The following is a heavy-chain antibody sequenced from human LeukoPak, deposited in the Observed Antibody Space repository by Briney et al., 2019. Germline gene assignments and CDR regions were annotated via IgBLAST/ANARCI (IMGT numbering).Heavy chain of an antibody. V-gene: IGHV4-59*01. CDR1: GGSISSYY. D-gene: IGHD3-22*01. CDR3: AREGYYDSSGYYSD. Sequence: SETLSLTCTVPGGSISSYYWSWIRQPPGKGLEWIGYIYYSGSTNYNPSLKSRVTISVDTSKNQFSLKLSSVTAADTAVYYCAREGYYDSSGYYSDWGQGTLVTVSS. J-gene: IGHJ4*02. CDR2: IYYSGST.